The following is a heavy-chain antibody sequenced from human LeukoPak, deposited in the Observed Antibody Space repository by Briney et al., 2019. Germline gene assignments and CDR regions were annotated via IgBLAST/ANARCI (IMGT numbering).Heavy chain of an antibody. D-gene: IGHD3-22*01. J-gene: IGHJ4*02. Sequence: SETLSLTCAVYGGSFSGYYWSWIRQPPGKGLEWIGEINHSGSTNYNPSLKSRVTISVDTSKNQFSLKLSSVTAADTAVYYCARGNNYDSSGYYFDYWGQGTLVTVSS. CDR1: GGSFSGYY. CDR2: INHSGST. CDR3: ARGNNYDSSGYYFDY. V-gene: IGHV4-34*01.